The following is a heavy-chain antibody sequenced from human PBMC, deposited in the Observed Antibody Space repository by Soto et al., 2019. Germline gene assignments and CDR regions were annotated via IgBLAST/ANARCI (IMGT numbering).Heavy chain of an antibody. CDR1: GFTFSNYA. CDR3: ANRPLTAAGFDY. V-gene: IGHV3-23*01. D-gene: IGHD6-13*01. CDR2: ITGSGGGT. J-gene: IGHJ4*02. Sequence: EVQLLESGGGLVQPGGSLRLSCAASGFTFSNYAMTWVSQAPGKGLEWVSVITGSGGGTYFVDSVKGRFTITRDNSKNTVYLQMNSLRAEDTAVYYCANRPLTAAGFDYLCQGTLVTVSS.